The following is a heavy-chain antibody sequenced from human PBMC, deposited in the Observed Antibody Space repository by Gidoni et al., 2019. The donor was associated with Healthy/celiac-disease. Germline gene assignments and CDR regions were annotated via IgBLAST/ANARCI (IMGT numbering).Heavy chain of an antibody. V-gene: IGHV4-39*01. CDR3: ARHESGSYYRLAFDI. CDR1: GGSISSSSFY. Sequence: QLQLRESGPGLVKPSETLSLTCTVSGGSISSSSFYWGWIRQPPGQGREWIGSIYYSGSTYYNPSLKSRGTISVDTSKNQFSLKLSSVTAADTAVYYCARHESGSYYRLAFDIWGQGTMVTVSS. D-gene: IGHD1-26*01. J-gene: IGHJ3*02. CDR2: IYYSGST.